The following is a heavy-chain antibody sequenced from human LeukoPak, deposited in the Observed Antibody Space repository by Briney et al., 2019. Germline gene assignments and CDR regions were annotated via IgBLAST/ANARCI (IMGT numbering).Heavy chain of an antibody. D-gene: IGHD3-10*01. CDR2: ISSSSSTI. J-gene: IGHJ3*02. CDR1: GFTFSSYS. CDR3: ARDSPGGSAFDI. Sequence: PGGSLRLSCAASGFTFSSYSMNWVRQAPGKGLEGVSYISSSSSTIYYADSVKGRFTISRDNAKNSLYLQMNSLRAADTAVYYCARDSPGGSAFDIWGQGTMVTVSS. V-gene: IGHV3-48*01.